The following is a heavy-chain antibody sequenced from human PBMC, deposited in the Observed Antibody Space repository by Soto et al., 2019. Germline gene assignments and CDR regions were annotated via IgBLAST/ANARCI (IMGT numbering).Heavy chain of an antibody. CDR1: GFAFGSYS. D-gene: IGHD1-26*01. CDR2: ISRPSTI. Sequence: EVQLVESGGGLVQPGGSLRLSCTASGFAFGSYSMNWVRQAPGKGLEWISYISRPSTISYADSVKGRFTISRDNAENSLYLQMNSLRDEDTAVYYCVRDHKWAFDSWGQGTLVTVSS. CDR3: VRDHKWAFDS. V-gene: IGHV3-48*02. J-gene: IGHJ4*02.